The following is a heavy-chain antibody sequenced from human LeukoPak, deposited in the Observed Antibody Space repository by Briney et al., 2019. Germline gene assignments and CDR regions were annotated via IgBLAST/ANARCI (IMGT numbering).Heavy chain of an antibody. Sequence: GRSLRLSCAVSGFTFSNYGMHWVRQAPGKGLEWVAVIWYDGSNKDYANSVKGRFTISRDNSKNTLYLQMNSLRAEDTAVYYCARESLCSSTSCYSDYWGQGTLVTVSS. D-gene: IGHD2-2*01. CDR2: IWYDGSNK. V-gene: IGHV3-33*01. CDR1: GFTFSNYG. J-gene: IGHJ4*02. CDR3: ARESLCSSTSCYSDY.